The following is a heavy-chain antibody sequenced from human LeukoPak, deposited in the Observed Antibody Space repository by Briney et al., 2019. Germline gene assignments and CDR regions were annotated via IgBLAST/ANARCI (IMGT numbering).Heavy chain of an antibody. J-gene: IGHJ6*03. CDR3: ARYYCSSTSCYTPYYMDV. D-gene: IGHD2-2*02. V-gene: IGHV3-21*01. Sequence: GGSLRLSCAASGFTFSSYSMNWVRQAAGKGLEWVSSISSSSSYIYYADSVKGGFTISRDNAKNSLYLQMNSLRAEDTAVYYCARYYCSSTSCYTPYYMDVGGKGTTVTVS. CDR1: GFTFSSYS. CDR2: ISSSSSYI.